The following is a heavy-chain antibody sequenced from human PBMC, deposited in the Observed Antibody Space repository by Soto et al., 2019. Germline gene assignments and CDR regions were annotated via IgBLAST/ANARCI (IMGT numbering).Heavy chain of an antibody. J-gene: IGHJ6*02. D-gene: IGHD5-18*01. Sequence: GVSLRLSCAASGFTFSSYSMTWVRQAPGKGLEWVSYISTGSSSKYYADSVKGRFTISRDNAKNSLYLQMNSLRAEDTAVYYCVRDTYMDKGHGMDVWGQGTTVTVSS. CDR3: VRDTYMDKGHGMDV. CDR2: ISTGSSSK. V-gene: IGHV3-48*01. CDR1: GFTFSSYS.